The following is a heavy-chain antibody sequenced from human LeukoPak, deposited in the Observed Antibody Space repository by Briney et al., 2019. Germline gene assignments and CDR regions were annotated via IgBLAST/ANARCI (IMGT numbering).Heavy chain of an antibody. Sequence: SGGSLRLSCAASGFTFSSYSMNWVRQAPGKGLEWVSSISSSSSYIYYADPVKGRFTISRDNAKNSLYLQMNSLRAEDTAVYYCARAEGIVGATDLGYWGQGTLVTVSS. CDR2: ISSSSSYI. J-gene: IGHJ4*02. CDR1: GFTFSSYS. CDR3: ARAEGIVGATDLGY. D-gene: IGHD1-26*01. V-gene: IGHV3-21*01.